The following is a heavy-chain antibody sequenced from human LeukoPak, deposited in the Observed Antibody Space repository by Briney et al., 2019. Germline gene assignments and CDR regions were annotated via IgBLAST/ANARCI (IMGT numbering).Heavy chain of an antibody. CDR1: GYTFTGYY. Sequence: ASVKVSCKASGYTFTGYYMHWVRQAPGQGLEWMGWMNPNRGNTGYAQKFQGRVTITRNTSISTAYMELSSLRSEDTAVYYCARADYCSGGSCYAGYYYYMDVWGKGTTVTVSS. J-gene: IGHJ6*03. V-gene: IGHV1-8*03. CDR3: ARADYCSGGSCYAGYYYYMDV. D-gene: IGHD2-15*01. CDR2: MNPNRGNT.